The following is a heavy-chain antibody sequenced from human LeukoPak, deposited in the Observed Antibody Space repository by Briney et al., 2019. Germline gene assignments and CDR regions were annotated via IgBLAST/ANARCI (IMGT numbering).Heavy chain of an antibody. CDR2: IYYSGGT. J-gene: IGHJ4*02. CDR3: ARVYSGYGGYAIDS. CDR1: GGSISSYY. V-gene: IGHV4-59*01. D-gene: IGHD5-12*01. Sequence: SETLSLTCTVSGGSISSYYWSWIRQPPGKGLEWIGYIYYSGGTSYNPSLKSRVTMSVDTSKNQFSLKLTSVTAADTAVYYCARVYSGYGGYAIDSWGQGTLVTVSS.